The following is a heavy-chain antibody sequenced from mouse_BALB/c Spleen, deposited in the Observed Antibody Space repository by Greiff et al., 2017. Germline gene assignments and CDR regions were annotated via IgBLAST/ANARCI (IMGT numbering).Heavy chain of an antibody. V-gene: IGHV1-87*01. CDR3: ARSGGNYRSWFAY. Sequence: QVQLQQSGAELARPGASVKLSCKASGYTFTSYWMQWVKQRPGQGLEWIGAIYPGDGDTRYTQKFKGKATLTADKSSSTAYMQLSSLASEDSAVYYCARSGGNYRSWFAYWGQGTLVTVSA. J-gene: IGHJ3*01. CDR1: GYTFTSYW. CDR2: IYPGDGDT. D-gene: IGHD2-1*01.